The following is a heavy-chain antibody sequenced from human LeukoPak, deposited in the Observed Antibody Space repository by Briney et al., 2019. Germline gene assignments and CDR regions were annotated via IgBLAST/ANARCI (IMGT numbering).Heavy chain of an antibody. D-gene: IGHD5-18*01. CDR2: IYSGGST. CDR3: ARDMVPGRGYSYGYPLDY. CDR1: GFTVSSNY. Sequence: PGGSLRLSCAASGFTVSSNYMSWVRQAPGKGLEWVSVIYSGGSTYYADSVKGRFTISRDNAKNSLYLQMNSLRAEDTAVYYCARDMVPGRGYSYGYPLDYWGQGTLVTVSS. J-gene: IGHJ4*02. V-gene: IGHV3-53*01.